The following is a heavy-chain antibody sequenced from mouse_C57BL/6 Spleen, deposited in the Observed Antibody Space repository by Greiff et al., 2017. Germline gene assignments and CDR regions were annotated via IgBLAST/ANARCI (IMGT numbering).Heavy chain of an antibody. CDR2: ISSGGSYT. CDR1: GFTFSSYG. Sequence: EVHLVESGGDLVKPGGSLKLSCAASGFTFSSYGMSWVRQTPDKRLEWVATISSGGSYTYYPDSVKGRFTISRDNAKNTLYLQMSSLKSEDTAMYYCASRANWSFDYWGQGTTLTVSS. CDR3: ASRANWSFDY. J-gene: IGHJ2*01. D-gene: IGHD4-1*01. V-gene: IGHV5-6*01.